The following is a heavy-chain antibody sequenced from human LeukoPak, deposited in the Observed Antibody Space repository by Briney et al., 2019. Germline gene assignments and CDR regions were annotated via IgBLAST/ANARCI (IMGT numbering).Heavy chain of an antibody. D-gene: IGHD3-10*01. CDR3: ARDQGMGYFDY. CDR2: ISSSSSTM. J-gene: IGHJ4*02. CDR1: GFTFSSFS. V-gene: IGHV3-48*01. Sequence: PGGSLRLSCAASGFTFSSFSMNWVRQAPGKGLEWVSYISSSSSTMYYADSVKGRFTISRDNAKNSLYLQMNSLRAEDTAVYYCARDQGMGYFDYWGQGTLVTVSS.